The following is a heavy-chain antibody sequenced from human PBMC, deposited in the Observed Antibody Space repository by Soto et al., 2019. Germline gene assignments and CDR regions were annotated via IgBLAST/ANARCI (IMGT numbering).Heavy chain of an antibody. CDR2: INHSGST. D-gene: IGHD2-2*01. V-gene: IGHV4-34*01. CDR3: ARGYCSSTSCHNSLSQHYYYGMDV. J-gene: IGHJ6*02. Sequence: PSETLSLTCAVYGGSFSGYYWSWIRQPPGKGLEWIGEINHSGSTNYNPSLKSRVTISVDTSKNQFSLKLSSVTAADTAVYYCARGYCSSTSCHNSLSQHYYYGMDVWGQGTTVTVSS. CDR1: GGSFSGYY.